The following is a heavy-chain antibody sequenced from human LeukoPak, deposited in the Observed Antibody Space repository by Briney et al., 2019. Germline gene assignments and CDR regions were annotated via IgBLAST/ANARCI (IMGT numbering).Heavy chain of an antibody. CDR2: IIPIFGTA. V-gene: IGHV1-69*01. D-gene: IGHD1-7*01. J-gene: IGHJ3*02. CDR1: GGTFSSYA. Sequence: EASVNVSCKASGGTFSSYAISWVRQAPGQGLEWMGGIIPIFGTANYAQKFQGRVTITADESTSTAYMELSSLRSEDTAVYYCARALTLELYAFDIWGQGTMVTVSS. CDR3: ARALTLELYAFDI.